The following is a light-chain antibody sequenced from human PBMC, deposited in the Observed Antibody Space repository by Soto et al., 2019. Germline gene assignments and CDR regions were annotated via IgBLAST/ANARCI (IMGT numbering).Light chain of an antibody. Sequence: DIQMTQSPSSLSASVGDRVTITCRASQTISSYLNWYQQKPGKAPKLLIYAASSLQSGVPSRFSGSGGRTDFTLTISSLQPEDFATYYCQQSYSFPITFGQGTRLEI. CDR3: QQSYSFPIT. CDR1: QTISSY. J-gene: IGKJ5*01. CDR2: AAS. V-gene: IGKV1-39*01.